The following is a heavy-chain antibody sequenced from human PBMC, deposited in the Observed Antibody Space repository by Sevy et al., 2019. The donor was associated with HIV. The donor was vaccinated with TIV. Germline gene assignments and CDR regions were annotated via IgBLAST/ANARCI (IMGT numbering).Heavy chain of an antibody. J-gene: IGHJ3*02. Sequence: GGSLRLSCAASGFTFSSYSMNWVPQAPGKGLEWVSSISSSSSYIYYADSVKGRFTISRDNAKNSLYLQMNSLRAEDTAVYYCARVAKEALAFDIWGQGTMVTVSS. V-gene: IGHV3-21*01. CDR2: ISSSSSYI. CDR3: ARVAKEALAFDI. CDR1: GFTFSSYS.